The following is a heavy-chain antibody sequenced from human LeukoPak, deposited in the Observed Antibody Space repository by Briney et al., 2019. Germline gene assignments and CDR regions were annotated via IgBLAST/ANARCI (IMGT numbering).Heavy chain of an antibody. CDR3: ARASGYTSGWYDDAFDI. CDR2: ISSGSSYI. CDR1: GFTFSSYS. V-gene: IGHV3-21*01. J-gene: IGHJ3*02. D-gene: IGHD6-19*01. Sequence: GGSLRLSCAASGFTFSSYSMNWVRQAPGKGLEWVSSISSGSSYIYYADSVKGRFTISRDNAKNSLYLQMNSLRAEDTAVYYCARASGYTSGWYDDAFDIWGQGTMVTVSS.